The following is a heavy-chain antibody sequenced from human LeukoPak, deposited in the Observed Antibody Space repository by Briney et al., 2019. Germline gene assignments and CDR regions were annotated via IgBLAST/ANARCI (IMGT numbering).Heavy chain of an antibody. J-gene: IGHJ4*02. Sequence: TTGGSLRLSCAASGFTFSSYSMNWVRQAPGKGLEWVSSISSSSSYIYYADSVKGRFAISRDNSKNTLYLQMNSLRTEDTAVYYCARPQGGRQLWLHFDYWGQGTPVTVSS. CDR1: GFTFSSYS. CDR3: ARPQGGRQLWLHFDY. CDR2: ISSSSSYI. D-gene: IGHD5-18*01. V-gene: IGHV3-21*01.